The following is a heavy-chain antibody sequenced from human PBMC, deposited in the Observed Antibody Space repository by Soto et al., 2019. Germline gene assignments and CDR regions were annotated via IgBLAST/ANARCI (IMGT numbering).Heavy chain of an antibody. Sequence: QVQLVQSGAEVKKPGDSVRVSCKASGYTFTSYGIGWVRQAPGQGLEWMGWISANNGNTKYAQKVQGRVTMTTDASTSKAYMELRSLRSDDAAVYYCARDGYFDHWGPGTLVTVSS. CDR3: ARDGYFDH. J-gene: IGHJ4*02. V-gene: IGHV1-18*01. CDR2: ISANNGNT. CDR1: GYTFTSYG.